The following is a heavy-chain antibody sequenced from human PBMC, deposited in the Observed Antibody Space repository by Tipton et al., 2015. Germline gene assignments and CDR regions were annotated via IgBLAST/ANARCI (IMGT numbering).Heavy chain of an antibody. CDR2: VIPAFRKT. Sequence: QVQLVQSGAEVKKPGSSVTVSCMVSGGYLNTYAISWVRQAPGQGLEWLGVVIPAFRKTDYAQRVQGRVTITADESSDTVYMVLDNLTSDDTAVYYCTTGDDIVPVSGPSPFYYYGLYVWGPGTTVTVSS. CDR1: GGYLNTYA. CDR3: TTGDDIVPVSGPSPFYYYGLYV. J-gene: IGHJ6*02. V-gene: IGHV1-69*01. D-gene: IGHD7-27*01.